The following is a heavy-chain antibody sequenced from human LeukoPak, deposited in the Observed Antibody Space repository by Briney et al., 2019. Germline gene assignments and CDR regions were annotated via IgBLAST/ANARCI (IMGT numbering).Heavy chain of an antibody. D-gene: IGHD1-26*01. CDR3: ARDVGATTSATFDL. V-gene: IGHV3-11*01. J-gene: IGHJ3*01. Sequence: PGGSLRLSCDASGFTFSDYYMTWIRQAPGKGLEWISYITSSGTSTYYPVSVRGRFTISRDNARNSVYLQMKYLRADGTAVCYCARDVGATTSATFDLWGQGTMVTVSS. CDR1: GFTFSDYY. CDR2: ITSSGTST.